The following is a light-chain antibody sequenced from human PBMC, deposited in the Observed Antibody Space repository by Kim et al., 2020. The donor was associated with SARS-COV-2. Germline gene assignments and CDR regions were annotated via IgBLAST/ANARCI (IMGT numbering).Light chain of an antibody. V-gene: IGKV1-39*01. CDR1: QSIINY. J-gene: IGKJ4*02. Sequence: DIQMTQSPSSLSASVGDRVTITCRASQSIINYLNWYQQKPGKAPKVLIYAASTLQSGVSSRFSGSGSGTDFTLTISSLQPDDFATYYCQQSYTMPRTFGAGTEVDIK. CDR2: AAS. CDR3: QQSYTMPRT.